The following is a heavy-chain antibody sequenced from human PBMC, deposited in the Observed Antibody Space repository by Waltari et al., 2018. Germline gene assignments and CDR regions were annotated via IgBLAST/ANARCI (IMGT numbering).Heavy chain of an antibody. CDR1: GFTFSSYW. J-gene: IGHJ4*02. CDR3: ARVFEGTADY. CDR2: IKQDGSEK. V-gene: IGHV3-7*01. Sequence: GFTFSSYWMRWVRQAQGKGLEWVDNIKQDGSEKYYVDSVKGRFTISRDNAKNSLYLQMNSLRAEDTAVYYCARVFEGTADYWGQGTLVTVSS. D-gene: IGHD2-8*02.